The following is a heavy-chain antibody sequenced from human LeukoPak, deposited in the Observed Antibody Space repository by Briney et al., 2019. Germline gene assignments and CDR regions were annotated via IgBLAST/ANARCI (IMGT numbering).Heavy chain of an antibody. V-gene: IGHV3-30*04. J-gene: IGHJ3*02. CDR2: ISYDGSNK. D-gene: IGHD6-6*01. CDR1: GFAFSSYA. CDR3: ARPHSSSDAFDI. Sequence: GGSLRLSCAASGFAFSSYAMHWVRQAPGKGLEWVAVISYDGSNKYYADSVKGRFTISRDNSKNTLYLQMNSLRAEDTAVYYCARPHSSSDAFDIWGQGTMVTVSS.